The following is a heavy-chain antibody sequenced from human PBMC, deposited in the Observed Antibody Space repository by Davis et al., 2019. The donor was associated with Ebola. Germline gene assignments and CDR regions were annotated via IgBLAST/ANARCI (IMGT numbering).Heavy chain of an antibody. Sequence: ASVTVSCKASVYTFTHYGITRVRQAPGQGREWMGWINPHNGNTNYAQNVQGRVTFTRDTSASTAYMELASLRSEDTAGYYWARESQLLDYYYYGMEVWGKGTTVIVSS. V-gene: IGHV1-18*04. CDR2: INPHNGNT. J-gene: IGHJ6*04. D-gene: IGHD2-2*01. CDR3: ARESQLLDYYYYGMEV. CDR1: VYTFTHYG.